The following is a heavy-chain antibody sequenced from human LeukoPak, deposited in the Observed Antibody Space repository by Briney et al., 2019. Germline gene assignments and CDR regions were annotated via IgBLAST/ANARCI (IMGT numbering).Heavy chain of an antibody. CDR2: IYTSGST. CDR1: GGSISSGSYY. J-gene: IGHJ6*03. V-gene: IGHV4-61*02. D-gene: IGHD5-18*01. Sequence: PSQTLSLTCTVSGGSISSGSYYWSWIRQPAGKGLEWIGRIYTSGSTNYNPSLKIRVTISVDTSKNQFSLKLSSVTAADTALYYCARGGTAMVNYYYMDVWGKGTTVTLSS. CDR3: ARGGTAMVNYYYMDV.